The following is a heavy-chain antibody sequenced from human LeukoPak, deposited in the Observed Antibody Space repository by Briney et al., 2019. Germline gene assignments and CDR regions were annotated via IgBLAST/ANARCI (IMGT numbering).Heavy chain of an antibody. D-gene: IGHD4-11*01. CDR3: ARNETTGLQRTPYYHSYVDA. CDR2: IYYSGST. J-gene: IGHJ6*03. CDR1: GGSITNNAYY. Sequence: SETLSLTCTVSGGSITNNAYYWAWIRQPPGKGLEWIGSIYYSGSTHYNPSLKSRLTISVDTSKNQFPLKLSSVTAADTAVYYCARNETTGLQRTPYYHSYVDAWGKGTTVTVSS. V-gene: IGHV4-39*01.